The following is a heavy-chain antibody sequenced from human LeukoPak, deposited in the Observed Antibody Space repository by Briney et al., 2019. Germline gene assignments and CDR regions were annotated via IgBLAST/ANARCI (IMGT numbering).Heavy chain of an antibody. V-gene: IGHV3-30*19. CDR2: ISYDGSNK. CDR1: GFTFSSYG. J-gene: IGHJ4*02. Sequence: GSLRLSCAASGFTFSSYGMHWVRQAPGKGLEWVAVISYDGSNKYYADSVKGRFTISRDNSKNTLYLQMNSLRAEDTAVYYCARAYRGYSSGWYSGGPAYWGQGTLVTVSS. CDR3: ARAYRGYSSGWYSGGPAY. D-gene: IGHD6-19*01.